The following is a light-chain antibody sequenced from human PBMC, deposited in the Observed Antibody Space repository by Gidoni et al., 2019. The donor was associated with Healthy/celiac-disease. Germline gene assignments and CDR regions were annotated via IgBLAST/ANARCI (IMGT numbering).Light chain of an antibody. V-gene: IGKV3-20*01. CDR2: GAS. Sequence: EVVLTPSRGTLSLSPGERATLSCRASQSVSSSYLAWYQQKPGQATRLLIYGASSRATGILDMFSGSVSGTDLTLTISRLEPEDFAVYSCQPYGSSPWTFGPGTKVEIK. J-gene: IGKJ1*01. CDR3: QPYGSSPWT. CDR1: QSVSSSY.